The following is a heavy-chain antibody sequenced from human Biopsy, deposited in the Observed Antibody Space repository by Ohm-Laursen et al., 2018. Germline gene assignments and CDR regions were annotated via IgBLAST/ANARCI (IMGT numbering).Heavy chain of an antibody. CDR3: ARGSNDFGGLYFPR. V-gene: IGHV4-59*11. Sequence: TLSLTCIVSGGSFTSHYWSWIRQPPGKGLEWIGHISYTGYTSYNASLKSRVTISVDTSRNHFSLRLSSLTAADTAVYYCARGSNDFGGLYFPRWGQGTLLTVSS. D-gene: IGHD4-23*01. J-gene: IGHJ4*02. CDR1: GGSFTSHY. CDR2: ISYTGYT.